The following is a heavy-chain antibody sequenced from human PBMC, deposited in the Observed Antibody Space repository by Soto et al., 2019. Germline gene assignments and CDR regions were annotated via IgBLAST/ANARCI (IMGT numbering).Heavy chain of an antibody. J-gene: IGHJ5*02. V-gene: IGHV3-30-3*01. CDR1: GFTFSSYA. CDR3: VRRHVSATGIDWFDP. CDR2: ISYDGSNK. Sequence: GGSLRLSCAASGFTFSSYAMHWVRQAPGKGLEWVAVISYDGSNKYYADSVKGRFTISRDNSKNTLYLQMNSLRAEDTAVYYCVRRHVSATGIDWFDPWGQGTLVTVSS. D-gene: IGHD6-13*01.